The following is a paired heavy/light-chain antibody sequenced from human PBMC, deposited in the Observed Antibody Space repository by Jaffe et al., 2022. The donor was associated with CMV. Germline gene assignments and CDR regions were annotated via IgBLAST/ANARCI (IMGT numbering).Light chain of an antibody. CDR2: DAS. J-gene: IGKJ2*01. Sequence: EIVLTQSPATLSLSPGDRATLSCRATQSVSTYLAWYQQKPGQPPRLLIYDASNRATGIPARFSGSGSGTDFTLTISSLEPEDFAVYYCQQRRNWLMYTFGQGTKLEIK. V-gene: IGKV3-11*01. CDR3: QQRRNWLMYT. CDR1: QSVSTY.
Heavy chain of an antibody. CDR1: GYNFTSYW. J-gene: IGHJ4*02. CDR2: FDPSDSYT. CDR3: ARIQESSYGFDY. Sequence: EVHLVQSGAEVKKPGESLRIACKGSGYNFTSYWISWVRHMPGKGLEWMGRFDPSDSYTIYSPSFQGHVTISADKSISTAYLQWSSLKASDTALYYCARIQESSYGFDYWGQGTLVTVSS. V-gene: IGHV5-10-1*03. D-gene: IGHD5-18*01.